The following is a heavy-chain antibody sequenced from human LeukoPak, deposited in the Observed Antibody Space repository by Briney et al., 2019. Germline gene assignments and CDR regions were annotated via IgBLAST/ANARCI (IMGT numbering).Heavy chain of an antibody. V-gene: IGHV4-39*01. J-gene: IGHJ4*02. CDR1: GGSISSSSYY. CDR3: ARMGNPATVTTDY. Sequence: SETLSLTCTVSGGSISSSSYYWGWIRQPPGKGLEWIGSIYYSGSTYYNPSLKSRVTISVDTSKNQFSLKLSSVTAADTAVYYCARMGNPATVTTDYWGQGTLVTVSS. D-gene: IGHD4-17*01. CDR2: IYYSGST.